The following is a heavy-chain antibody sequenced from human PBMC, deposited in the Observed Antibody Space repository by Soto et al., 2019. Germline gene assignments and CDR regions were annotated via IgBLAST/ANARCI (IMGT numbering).Heavy chain of an antibody. CDR2: IYYSGST. J-gene: IGHJ5*02. D-gene: IGHD3-10*01. Sequence: PETLCLTCTVSGGSISSYYWSWIRQPPGKGLEWIGYIYYSGSTNYNPSLKSRVTISVDTSKNQFSLKLSSVTAADTAVYYCARAYVPRVNWFAPCGQGTLVTVSS. V-gene: IGHV4-59*01. CDR3: ARAYVPRVNWFAP. CDR1: GGSISSYY.